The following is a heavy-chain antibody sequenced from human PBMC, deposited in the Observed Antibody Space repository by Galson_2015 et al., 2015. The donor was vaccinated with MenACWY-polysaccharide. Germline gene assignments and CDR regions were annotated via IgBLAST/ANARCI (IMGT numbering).Heavy chain of an antibody. CDR1: GFTFSSYS. Sequence: SLSLSCAASGFTFSSYSMNWVRQAPGKGLEWVSSISSSSSYIYYADSVKGRFTISRDNAKNSLYLQMNSLRAEDTAVYYCARGGDSSGYYLNWFDPWGQGTLVTVSS. J-gene: IGHJ5*02. D-gene: IGHD3-22*01. CDR2: ISSSSSYI. V-gene: IGHV3-21*01. CDR3: ARGGDSSGYYLNWFDP.